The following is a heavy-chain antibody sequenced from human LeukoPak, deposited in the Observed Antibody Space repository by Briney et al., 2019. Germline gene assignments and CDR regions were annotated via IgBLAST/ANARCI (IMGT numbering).Heavy chain of an antibody. Sequence: GGSLRLSCAASGFTFSSYWMHWVRQAPGKGLVWVSRINSDGSSTSYADSVKGRFTISRDNAKNTLYLQMNSLRDEDTAVYYCARGDSSSWYSYYYGMDVWGQGTTVTVSS. V-gene: IGHV3-74*01. CDR2: INSDGSST. D-gene: IGHD6-13*01. J-gene: IGHJ6*02. CDR1: GFTFSSYW. CDR3: ARGDSSSWYSYYYGMDV.